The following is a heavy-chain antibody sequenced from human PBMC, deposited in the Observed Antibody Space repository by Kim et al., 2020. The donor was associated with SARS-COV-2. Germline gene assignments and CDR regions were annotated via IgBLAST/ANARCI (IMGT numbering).Heavy chain of an antibody. CDR1: GFTFSSYW. J-gene: IGHJ4*02. V-gene: IGHV3-7*03. Sequence: GGSLRLSCAASGFTFSSYWMSWVRQAPGKGLEWVANIKQDGSEKYYVDSVKGRFTISRDNAKNSLYLQMNSLRAEETAVYYCARGPPHDYGDYAFPGQIFDYWGQGTLVTVSS. CDR2: IKQDGSEK. D-gene: IGHD4-17*01. CDR3: ARGPPHDYGDYAFPGQIFDY.